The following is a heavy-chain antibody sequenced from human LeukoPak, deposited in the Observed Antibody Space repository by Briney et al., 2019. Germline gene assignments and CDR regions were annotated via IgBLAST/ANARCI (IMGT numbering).Heavy chain of an antibody. Sequence: GGSLRLSCAASGFTFSSYGMHWVRQAPGKGLEWVAVISYDGSNKYYADSVKGRFTISRDNSKNTLYLQMNSLRAEDTAVYYCAKAQIVGDSFMITFLDAFDIWGQGTMVTVSS. J-gene: IGHJ3*02. CDR3: AKAQIVGDSFMITFLDAFDI. D-gene: IGHD3-16*01. CDR2: ISYDGSNK. CDR1: GFTFSSYG. V-gene: IGHV3-30*18.